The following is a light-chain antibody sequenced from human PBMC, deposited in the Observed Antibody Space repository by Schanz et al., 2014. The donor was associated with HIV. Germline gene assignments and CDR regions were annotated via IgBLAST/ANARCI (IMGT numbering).Light chain of an antibody. CDR1: SSDIGGYNF. CDR3: SSYSSTSTLGV. CDR2: DVT. V-gene: IGLV2-14*03. Sequence: QSALTQPRSVSGSPGQSVTISCTGTSSDIGGYNFVSWYQQHPGKAPKLTIYDVTKRSAGASVRFSGSKSGNTAFLTISGLQDDDEAEYFCSSYSSTSTLGVFGGGTKLTVL. J-gene: IGLJ2*01.